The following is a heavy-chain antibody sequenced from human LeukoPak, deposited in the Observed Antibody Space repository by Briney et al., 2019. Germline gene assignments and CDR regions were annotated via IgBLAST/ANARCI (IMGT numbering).Heavy chain of an antibody. CDR2: ISYDGSNK. D-gene: IGHD1-26*01. V-gene: IGHV3-30-3*01. J-gene: IGHJ4*02. CDR3: ARSRIVGATPVDY. CDR1: GFTFSSYA. Sequence: GGSLRLSCAASGFTFSSYAMHWVRQAPGKGLEWVAVISYDGSNKYYADSVKGRFTISRDNSKNTLYLQMNSLRAEDTAVYYCARSRIVGATPVDYWGQGTLVTVSS.